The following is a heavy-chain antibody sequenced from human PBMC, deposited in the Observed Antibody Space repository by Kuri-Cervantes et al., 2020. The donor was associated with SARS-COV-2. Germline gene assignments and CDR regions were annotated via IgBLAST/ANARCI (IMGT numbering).Heavy chain of an antibody. J-gene: IGHJ6*03. CDR3: ARDLLAAGLQKGGYYYYYMDV. D-gene: IGHD4-11*01. CDR2: INPIFGTA. Sequence: SAVNVSFKASRWTFSSYAISWVRQARGQGLEWMGGINPIFGTANYAQKFQGRVTINTDESTSTAYMELGSLRSEDTAVYYCARDLLAAGLQKGGYYYYYMDVWGKGTTVTVSS. V-gene: IGHV1-69*05. CDR1: RWTFSSYA.